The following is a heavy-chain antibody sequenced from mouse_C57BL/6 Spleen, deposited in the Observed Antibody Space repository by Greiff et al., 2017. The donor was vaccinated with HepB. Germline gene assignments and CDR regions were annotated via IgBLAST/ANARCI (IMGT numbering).Heavy chain of an antibody. J-gene: IGHJ3*01. V-gene: IGHV14-4*01. CDR1: GFNIKDDY. CDR2: IDPENSDT. CDR3: TTGGLRPAWFAY. D-gene: IGHD2-4*01. Sequence: EVQLRQSGAELVRPGASVKLSCTASGFNIKDDYMHWVKQRPEQGLEWIGWIDPENSDTEYASKFQGKATITADTSSNTAYLQLSSLTSEDTAVYYCTTGGLRPAWFAYWGQGTLVTVSA.